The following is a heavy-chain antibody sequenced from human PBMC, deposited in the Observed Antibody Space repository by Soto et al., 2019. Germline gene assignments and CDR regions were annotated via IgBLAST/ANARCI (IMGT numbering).Heavy chain of an antibody. V-gene: IGHV3-53*01. CDR2: LYTEGTT. J-gene: IGHJ6*02. CDR1: VLTVSHNY. D-gene: IGHD3-16*01. Sequence: RGSLLLSCVASVLTVSHNYMSWVRQAPEMGLEWVSILYTEGTTYYADSVKGRFTISRDSSKNTLFLQMDSLRAEDTAVYYCVRPRPSGENYGMDVWGQGTTVTVSS. CDR3: VRPRPSGENYGMDV.